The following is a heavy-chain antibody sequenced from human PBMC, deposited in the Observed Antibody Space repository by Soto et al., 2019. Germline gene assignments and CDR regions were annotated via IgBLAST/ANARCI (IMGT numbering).Heavy chain of an antibody. CDR2: ISGSVGST. CDR1: GFTFSSYA. J-gene: IGHJ4*02. CDR3: AKEKDIVVVLAATYFEY. V-gene: IGHV3-23*01. Sequence: WGSLRLSCAASGFTFSSYAMSWVRQDPGKGLEWVSAISGSVGSTYYADSVKGRFTISRDNSKNTLYLQMNSLRAEDTAVYYCAKEKDIVVVLAATYFEYWGQGTMVTVSA. D-gene: IGHD2-15*01.